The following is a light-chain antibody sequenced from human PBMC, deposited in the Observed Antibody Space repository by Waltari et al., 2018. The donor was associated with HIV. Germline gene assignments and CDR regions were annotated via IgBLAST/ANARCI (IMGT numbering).Light chain of an antibody. J-gene: IGKJ5*01. V-gene: IGKV3-11*01. Sequence: EIVLTQSPATLSLSPGERATLSCRASQSVSSYLAWYQQKPGQAPRLLIYDASNRATGSPARVSGSGAGTDFTLTISSLEPEDFAVYYCQQRSIWPLITFGQGTRLEIK. CDR1: QSVSSY. CDR3: QQRSIWPLIT. CDR2: DAS.